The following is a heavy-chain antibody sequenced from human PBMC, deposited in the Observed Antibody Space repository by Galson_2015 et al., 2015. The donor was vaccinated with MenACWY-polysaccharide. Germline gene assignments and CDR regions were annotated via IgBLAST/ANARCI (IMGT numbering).Heavy chain of an antibody. CDR3: ARDRGYLAFDI. CDR1: GFTFSSYW. J-gene: IGHJ3*02. CDR2: IKEGGSDR. D-gene: IGHD6-13*01. Sequence: SLRLSCAASGFTFSSYWMSWVRQAPGKGLEWVANIKEGGSDRYYVDSVKGRFTISRDNAKNSLYLQMNSLRAEDTAVYFCARDRGYLAFDIWGQGTMVTVSS. V-gene: IGHV3-7*03.